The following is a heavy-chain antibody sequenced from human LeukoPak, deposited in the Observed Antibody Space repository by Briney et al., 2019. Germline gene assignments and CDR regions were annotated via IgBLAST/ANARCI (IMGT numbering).Heavy chain of an antibody. J-gene: IGHJ4*02. V-gene: IGHV4-39*07. D-gene: IGHD3-10*01. CDR3: AIGRRFGELPIDY. CDR2: IYYSGST. Sequence: SETLSLTCTVSGGSISSSSYYWGWIRQPPGKGLEWIGSIYYSGSTYYNPSLKSRVTISVDTSKNQFSLKLSSVTAADTAVYYCAIGRRFGELPIDYWGQGTLVTVSS. CDR1: GGSISSSSYY.